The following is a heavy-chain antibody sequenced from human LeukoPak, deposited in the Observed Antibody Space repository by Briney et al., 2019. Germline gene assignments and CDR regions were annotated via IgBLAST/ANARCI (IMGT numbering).Heavy chain of an antibody. D-gene: IGHD4-23*01. CDR3: ARGNGGNSYRYYYYYYYMDV. Sequence: SETLSLTCAVYGGSFSGYYWSWIRQPPGKGLEWIGEINHSGSTNYNPSLKSRVTISVDTSKNQFSLKMSSVTAADTAVYYCARGNGGNSYRYYYYYYYMDVWGKGTTVTVSS. V-gene: IGHV4-34*01. CDR1: GGSFSGYY. J-gene: IGHJ6*03. CDR2: INHSGST.